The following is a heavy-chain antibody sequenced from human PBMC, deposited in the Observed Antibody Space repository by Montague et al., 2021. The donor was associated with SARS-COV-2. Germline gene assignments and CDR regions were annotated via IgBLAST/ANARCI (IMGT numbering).Heavy chain of an antibody. CDR2: IYYTGST. V-gene: IGHV4-34*01. J-gene: IGHJ6*02. Sequence: SETLSLTCAVYRGSFSGFFWTWIRQPPGKGLEWIGSIYYTGSTYYNPSLKSRVTISVDTSTNQFSLTLSSVTAADTAVYYCARDTRIAMLVVVTRYGLDVWGQGTTVTVSS. CDR3: ARDTRIAMLVVVTRYGLDV. CDR1: RGSFSGFF. D-gene: IGHD3-22*01.